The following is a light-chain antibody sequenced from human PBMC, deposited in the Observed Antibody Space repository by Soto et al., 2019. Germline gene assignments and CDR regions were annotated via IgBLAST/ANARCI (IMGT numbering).Light chain of an antibody. V-gene: IGLV2-23*01. J-gene: IGLJ2*01. CDR3: CSYAGSSTLDVV. CDR1: SSDVGSYNL. Sequence: QSALTQPASVSGSPAQSITISCTGTSSDVGSYNLVSWYQQHPGKAPKLMIYEGSKRPSGVSNRFSGSKSGNTASLTISGLQAEDEADYYCCSYAGSSTLDVVFGGGTKLTVL. CDR2: EGS.